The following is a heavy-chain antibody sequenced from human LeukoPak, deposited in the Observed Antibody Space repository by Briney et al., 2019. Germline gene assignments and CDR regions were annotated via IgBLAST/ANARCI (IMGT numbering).Heavy chain of an antibody. V-gene: IGHV3-74*01. CDR2: SNLHGTTV. J-gene: IGHJ4*02. CDR1: GLSFSEYW. Sequence: GGSLRLSCVVSGLSFSEYWMHWVRQAPGKGLVWVARSNLHGTTVDYADSVKGRFTISRDNSKNTLYLHVNSLRPEDTAVYYCARDPPFSSGWSQNHFDYWGQGTLVTVSS. CDR3: ARDPPFSSGWSQNHFDY. D-gene: IGHD6-19*01.